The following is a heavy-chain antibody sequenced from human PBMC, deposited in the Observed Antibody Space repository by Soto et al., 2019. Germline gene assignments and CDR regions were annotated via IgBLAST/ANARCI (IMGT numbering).Heavy chain of an antibody. V-gene: IGHV1-8*01. Sequence: QVQLVQSGAEVKKPGASVKVSCKASGYTFTSYDINWVRQATGQGLEWMGWMNPNSGNTGYAQKFQGRVTMTRNTSISTADMELSSLRSEDTAVYYCAVLWFGELLYSYYYYGMDVWGQGTTVTVSS. CDR3: AVLWFGELLYSYYYYGMDV. CDR1: GYTFTSYD. CDR2: MNPNSGNT. J-gene: IGHJ6*02. D-gene: IGHD3-10*01.